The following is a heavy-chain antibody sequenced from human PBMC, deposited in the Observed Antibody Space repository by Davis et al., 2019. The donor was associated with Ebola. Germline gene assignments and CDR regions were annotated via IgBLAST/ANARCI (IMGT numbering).Heavy chain of an antibody. CDR2: INHSGST. J-gene: IGHJ4*02. V-gene: IGHV4-34*01. D-gene: IGHD1-26*01. CDR1: GGSFSGYY. Sequence: MPSETLSLTCAVYGGSFSGYYWSWIRQPPGKGLEWIGEINHSGSTNYNPSLKSRVTISVDTSKNQFSLKLSSVTAADTAVYYCARDGGEWELLQNFDYWGQGTLVTVSS. CDR3: ARDGGEWELLQNFDY.